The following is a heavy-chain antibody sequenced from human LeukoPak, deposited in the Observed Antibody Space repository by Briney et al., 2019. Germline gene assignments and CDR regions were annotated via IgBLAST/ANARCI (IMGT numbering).Heavy chain of an antibody. CDR1: GGTFSSYA. CDR3: ARVPDSYGLFVSGNYYYYYYGMDV. J-gene: IGHJ6*02. Sequence: GASVKVSCKASGGTFSSYAISWVRQAPGQGLEWMGGIIPIFGTANYAQKFQGRVTITADESTSTAYMELSSLRSEDTAVYYCARVPDSYGLFVSGNYYYYYYGMDVWGQGTTVTVSS. V-gene: IGHV1-69*13. D-gene: IGHD5-18*01. CDR2: IIPIFGTA.